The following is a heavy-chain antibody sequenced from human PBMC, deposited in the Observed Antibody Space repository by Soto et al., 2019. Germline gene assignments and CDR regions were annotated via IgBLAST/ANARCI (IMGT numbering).Heavy chain of an antibody. CDR3: ARWGTTGGLEV. CDR1: GFTFRSYV. D-gene: IGHD3-16*01. Sequence: QVQLVESGGGVVQPGTSLRVSCVGSGFTFRSYVMHWVRQAPGKGLEWVALTSYDGSDKYYDDSVRGRFNISRDNSRNTVDLQMDSPRLEETALYYCARWGTTGGLEVWGQGTLVSVSS. V-gene: IGHV3-30*19. J-gene: IGHJ1*01. CDR2: TSYDGSDK.